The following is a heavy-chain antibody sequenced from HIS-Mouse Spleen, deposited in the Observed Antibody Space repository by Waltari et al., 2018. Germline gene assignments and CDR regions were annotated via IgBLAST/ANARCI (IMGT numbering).Heavy chain of an antibody. CDR3: ARDPSYGGNSELDY. Sequence: QLQLQESGPGLVKPSETLSLTCTVSGGSISSSSYYWGWIRQPPGKGLEWIGSIYYSGRTYHDPSLKSRVTISVDTSKNQFSLKLSSVTAADTAVYYCARDPSYGGNSELDYWGQGTLVTVSS. CDR1: GGSISSSSYY. D-gene: IGHD4-17*01. CDR2: IYYSGRT. V-gene: IGHV4-39*07. J-gene: IGHJ4*02.